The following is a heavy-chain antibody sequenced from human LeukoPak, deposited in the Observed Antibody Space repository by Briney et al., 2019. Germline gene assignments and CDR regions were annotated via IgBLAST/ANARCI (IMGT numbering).Heavy chain of an antibody. Sequence: GGSLRLSCAASGFTVSSNYMSWVRQAPGKGLEWVSVIYSGGSTYYADSVKGRFTISRDNSKNTLYLQMISLRAEDTAVYYCARERDSSGFETYWGQGTLVTVSS. D-gene: IGHD6-19*01. CDR3: ARERDSSGFETY. V-gene: IGHV3-53*01. CDR2: IYSGGST. J-gene: IGHJ4*02. CDR1: GFTVSSNY.